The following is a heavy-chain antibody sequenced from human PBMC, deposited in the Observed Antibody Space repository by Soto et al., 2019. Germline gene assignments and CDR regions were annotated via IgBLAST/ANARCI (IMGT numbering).Heavy chain of an antibody. Sequence: GGSLRLSCAASGFTFSSYAMSWVRQAPGKGLEWVSAISGSGGSTYYADSVKGRFTISRDNSKNTLYLQMDSLRAEDTAVYYCAKDGTYDFWSGYYLFDYWGQGTLVTVSS. J-gene: IGHJ4*02. CDR3: AKDGTYDFWSGYYLFDY. V-gene: IGHV3-23*01. D-gene: IGHD3-3*01. CDR2: ISGSGGST. CDR1: GFTFSSYA.